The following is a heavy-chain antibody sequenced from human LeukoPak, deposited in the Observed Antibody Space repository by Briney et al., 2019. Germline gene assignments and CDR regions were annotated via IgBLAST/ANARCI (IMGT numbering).Heavy chain of an antibody. J-gene: IGHJ6*02. D-gene: IGHD6-19*01. V-gene: IGHV3-11*01. CDR3: ARDHSGQGSSGWYVREYYYGMDV. CDR1: GFTFSDYY. CDR2: ISSSGSTI. Sequence: GGSLRLSCAASGFTFSDYYMSWIRQAPGKGLEWVSYISSSGSTIYYADSVKGRFTISRDNAKNSLYLQMNSLRAEDTAVYYCARDHSGQGSSGWYVREYYYGMDVWGQGTTVTVSS.